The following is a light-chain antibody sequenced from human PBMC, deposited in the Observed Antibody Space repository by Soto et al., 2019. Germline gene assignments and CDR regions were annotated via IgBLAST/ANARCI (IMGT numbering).Light chain of an antibody. V-gene: IGKV3-11*01. CDR1: QSVNNY. Sequence: EIVLTQSPATLSLSPGERATLSCRASQSVNNYLAWYQQKPGQAPRLLIYAASNRATGIPAGFSGSGPGTDFTLTISSLEPEDFAVYYCQQRSNWPWTFGQGTKVDIK. CDR2: AAS. CDR3: QQRSNWPWT. J-gene: IGKJ1*01.